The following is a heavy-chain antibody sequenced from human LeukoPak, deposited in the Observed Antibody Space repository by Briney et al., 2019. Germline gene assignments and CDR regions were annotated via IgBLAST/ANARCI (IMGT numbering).Heavy chain of an antibody. D-gene: IGHD3-22*01. CDR3: ARDSFNYYDSSGPFDY. Sequence: PSETLSLTCTVSGASISSGSYSWSWIRQPAGKGLEWIGRIYNSGSTNYNPSLKSRVTISVDTSKNQFSLKLSSVTAADTAVYYCARDSFNYYDSSGPFDYWGQGTLVTVSS. CDR1: GASISSGSYS. V-gene: IGHV4-61*02. J-gene: IGHJ4*02. CDR2: IYNSGST.